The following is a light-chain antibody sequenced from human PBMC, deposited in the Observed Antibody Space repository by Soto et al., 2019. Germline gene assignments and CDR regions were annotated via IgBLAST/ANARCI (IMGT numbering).Light chain of an antibody. CDR2: GAS. CDR1: QSVSSSF. Sequence: EIVLTQSPGTLSLSPGERATLSCRASQSVSSSFLAWYQQKPDQAPMLLIYGASSRATGIPVRFSGSGSGTEFTLTISSLEPEDFAVYYCQQYNSSPRNAFGGGTKLEIK. J-gene: IGKJ4*01. V-gene: IGKV3-20*01. CDR3: QQYNSSPRNA.